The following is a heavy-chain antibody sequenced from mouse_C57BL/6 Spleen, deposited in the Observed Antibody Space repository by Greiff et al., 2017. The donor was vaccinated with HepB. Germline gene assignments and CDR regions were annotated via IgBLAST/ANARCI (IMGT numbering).Heavy chain of an antibody. CDR1: GYTFTDYY. V-gene: IGHV1-26*01. D-gene: IGHD2-5*01. CDR2: INPNNGGT. J-gene: IGHJ3*01. Sequence: VQLKQSGPELVKPGASVKISCKASGYTFTDYYMNWVKQSHGKSLEWIGDINPNNGGTSYNQKFKGKATLTVDKSSSTAYMELRSLTSEDSAVYYCARGHYSNYAWFAYWGQGTLVTVSA. CDR3: ARGHYSNYAWFAY.